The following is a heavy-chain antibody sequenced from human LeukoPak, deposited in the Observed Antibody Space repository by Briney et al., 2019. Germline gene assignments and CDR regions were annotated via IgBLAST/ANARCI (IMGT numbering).Heavy chain of an antibody. J-gene: IGHJ4*02. CDR3: ARAHYSSFDY. Sequence: GGSLRLSCAASGFTFSNYWMSWVRRAPGKGLEWVAYIKEDGSEKHYVDSVKGRFTISRDNAKNSLYLQSLYLQMNSLRVEDTAVYYCARAHYSSFDYWGQGTLVTVSS. CDR1: GFTFSNYW. CDR2: IKEDGSEK. D-gene: IGHD6-13*01. V-gene: IGHV3-7*01.